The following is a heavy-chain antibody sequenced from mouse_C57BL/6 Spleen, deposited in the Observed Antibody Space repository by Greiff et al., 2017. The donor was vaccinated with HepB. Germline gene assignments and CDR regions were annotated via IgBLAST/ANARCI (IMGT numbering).Heavy chain of an antibody. Sequence: QVQLQQPGAELVKPGASVKLSCKASGYTFTSYWMQWVKQRPGQGLEWIGEIDPSDSYTNYNQKFKGKATLTVDTSSSTAYMQLSSLTSEDSAVYYCARGSSSLGSYYFDYWGQGTTLTVSS. V-gene: IGHV1-50*01. J-gene: IGHJ2*01. CDR2: IDPSDSYT. CDR3: ARGSSSLGSYYFDY. CDR1: GYTFTSYW. D-gene: IGHD1-1*01.